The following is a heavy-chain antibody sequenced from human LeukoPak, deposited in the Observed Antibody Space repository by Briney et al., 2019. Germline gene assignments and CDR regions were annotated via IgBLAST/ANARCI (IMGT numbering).Heavy chain of an antibody. CDR1: GGSISSYY. D-gene: IGHD2/OR15-2a*01. J-gene: IGHJ4*02. Sequence: KPSETLSLTCTVSGGSISSYYWSWFRQPPGKGLDGIGYIYYSGSTNYNPSLKSRVTISVDTSKNHISLKLSSVTAADTAVYYCARHRIRKRDYYFDYWGQGTLVTVSS. CDR2: IYYSGST. V-gene: IGHV4-59*08. CDR3: ARHRIRKRDYYFDY.